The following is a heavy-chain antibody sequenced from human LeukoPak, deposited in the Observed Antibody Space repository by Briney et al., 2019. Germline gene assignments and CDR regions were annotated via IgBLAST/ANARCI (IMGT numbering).Heavy chain of an antibody. CDR2: IIPIFSTA. D-gene: IGHD3-10*01. J-gene: IGHJ6*03. CDR3: ASGHGSGSYYYYYYMDV. Sequence: SVKVSCKASGGTFSSYAISWVRQAPGQGLEWMGGIIPIFSTANYAQKFQGRVTITTDESTSTAYMELSSLRSEDTAVYYCASGHGSGSYYYYYYMDVWGKGTTVTVSS. V-gene: IGHV1-69*05. CDR1: GGTFSSYA.